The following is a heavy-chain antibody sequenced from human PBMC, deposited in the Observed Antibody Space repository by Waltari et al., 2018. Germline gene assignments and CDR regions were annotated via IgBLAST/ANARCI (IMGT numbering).Heavy chain of an antibody. CDR3: AHRKYDFWSGYYPFDY. Sequence: QITLKESGPTLVKPTQTLTLTCTFSGFSLSTSGVGVGWIRQPTGKALEWLALIYWNDDKRYSPSLKSRLTITKDTSKNQVVLTMTNMDPVDTATYYCAHRKYDFWSGYYPFDYWGQGTLVTVSS. V-gene: IGHV2-5*01. J-gene: IGHJ4*02. CDR2: IYWNDDK. CDR1: GFSLSTSGVG. D-gene: IGHD3-3*01.